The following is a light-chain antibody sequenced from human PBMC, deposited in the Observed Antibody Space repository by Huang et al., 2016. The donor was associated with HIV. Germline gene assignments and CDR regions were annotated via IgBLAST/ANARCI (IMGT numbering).Light chain of an antibody. Sequence: MPPSPSTLSVSPGESATLSCRASQSVFKNLAWYQQKPGQAPKLLIYGSSTRAAGIPARFSGSGSGTDFTLTISSLQSEDFAVYYCQQYNTSPRTFGQGTKVEV. J-gene: IGKJ1*01. CDR1: QSVFKN. V-gene: IGKV3-15*01. CDR2: GSS. CDR3: QQYNTSPRT.